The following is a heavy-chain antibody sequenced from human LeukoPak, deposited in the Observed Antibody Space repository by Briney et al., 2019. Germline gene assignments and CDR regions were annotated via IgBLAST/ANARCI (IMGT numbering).Heavy chain of an antibody. J-gene: IGHJ4*02. Sequence: ASQTLSLTCTVSGGSISSGGYYWSWIRQHPGKGLEWIGYIYYSGSTYYNPSLKSRVTISVDASKNQFSLKLSSVTAADTAVYYCARVGAPYYFDYWGQGTLVTVSS. CDR1: GGSISSGGYY. CDR3: ARVGAPYYFDY. D-gene: IGHD1-26*01. CDR2: IYYSGST. V-gene: IGHV4-31*03.